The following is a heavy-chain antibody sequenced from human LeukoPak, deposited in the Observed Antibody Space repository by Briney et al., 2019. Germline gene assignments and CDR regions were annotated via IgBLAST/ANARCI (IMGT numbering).Heavy chain of an antibody. Sequence: GGSLRLSCAASGFTFSDYTMNWVRQAPGKGLEWVSSISSGGTYKYYADSVKGRFTISRDNAQNSLYLQMNSLRAEDTAVYYCAGEAAAAGVYWGQGTLVTVSS. D-gene: IGHD6-13*01. V-gene: IGHV3-21*01. J-gene: IGHJ4*02. CDR2: ISSGGTYK. CDR3: AGEAAAAGVY. CDR1: GFTFSDYT.